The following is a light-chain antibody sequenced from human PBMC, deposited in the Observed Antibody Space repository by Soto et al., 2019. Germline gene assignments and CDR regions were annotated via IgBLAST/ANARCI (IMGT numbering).Light chain of an antibody. V-gene: IGLV2-14*01. Sequence: QSALAQPASVSGSFGQSITISCSGPNTDLGVYGYVSWYQHQPGKAPKLLIYDVNNRPSGISDRFSGSKSGDAASLTISGLQAEDEADYFCQSYDRSLSGSFFGTGTKVTVL. CDR2: DVN. CDR3: QSYDRSLSGSF. CDR1: NTDLGVYGY. J-gene: IGLJ1*01.